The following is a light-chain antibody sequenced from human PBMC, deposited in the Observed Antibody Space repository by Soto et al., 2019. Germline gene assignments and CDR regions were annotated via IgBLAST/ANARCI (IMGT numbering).Light chain of an antibody. CDR3: QPYDSSPRT. CDR1: QSVSNN. V-gene: IGKV3-15*01. J-gene: IGKJ1*01. CDR2: GAS. Sequence: EIVMTQCPATLSVSPGERATLSCTASQSVSNNLAWYQQKPGQAPRLLIYGASTRATGIPARFSGNGSGTEFTLTINRLEPEDFAVYYCQPYDSSPRTVGQGTQVEIK.